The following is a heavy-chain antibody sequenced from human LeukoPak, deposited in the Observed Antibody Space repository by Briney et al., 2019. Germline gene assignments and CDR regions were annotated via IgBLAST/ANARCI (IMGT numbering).Heavy chain of an antibody. CDR3: ARGLGHYGSGSYYTP. CDR2: INHSGST. Sequence: SETLSLTCAVYGGSFSGYYWSWIRQPPGKGLEWIGEINHSGSTNYNPSLKSRVTISVDTSKNQLSLKLSSVTAADTAVYYCARGLGHYGSGSYYTPWGQGTLVTVSS. J-gene: IGHJ5*02. CDR1: GGSFSGYY. V-gene: IGHV4-34*01. D-gene: IGHD3-10*01.